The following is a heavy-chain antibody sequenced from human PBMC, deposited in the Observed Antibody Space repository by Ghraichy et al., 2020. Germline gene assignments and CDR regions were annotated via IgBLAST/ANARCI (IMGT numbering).Heavy chain of an antibody. CDR3: ARLTSYYDSSGSPLWFDP. CDR2: IFSGGST. D-gene: IGHD3-22*01. J-gene: IGHJ5*02. V-gene: IGHV3-66*04. CDR1: GFTVSSNY. Sequence: GALRLSCAASGFTVSSNYMSWVRQAPGKGLEWVSVIFSGGSTYYAASVKGRFTISRDNSKNTLYLQMNSLRAEDTAVYYCARLTSYYDSSGSPLWFDPWGQGTLVTVSS.